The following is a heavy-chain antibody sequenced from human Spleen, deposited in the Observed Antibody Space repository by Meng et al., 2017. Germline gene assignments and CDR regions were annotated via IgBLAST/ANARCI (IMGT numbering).Heavy chain of an antibody. V-gene: IGHV3-23*03. Sequence: EAQLLESGGGLVQPGGSLRLSCEASGFTFSSYPMTWVRQAPGKGLEWVSVIYSGGSTYYADSVKGRFTISRDNAENTLYLQMNSLRAEDTALYYCARDGGQSGFDYWGPGTLVTVSS. CDR1: GFTFSSYP. CDR2: IYSGGST. CDR3: ARDGGQSGFDY. J-gene: IGHJ4*02.